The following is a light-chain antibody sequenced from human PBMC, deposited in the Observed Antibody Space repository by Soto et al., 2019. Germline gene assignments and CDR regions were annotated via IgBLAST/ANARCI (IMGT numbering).Light chain of an antibody. Sequence: DIVMTQSPDSLAGSLGDRATINCKSSQTVVYSTSDSTGFAWYQQKPGQPPKLLIYWASTRESGVPDRFSGSGSRTDFTLTNSSLQAEDVAVYYCQKYYDTPYTCGQGTKLVIK. CDR3: QKYYDTPYT. J-gene: IGKJ2*01. CDR2: WAS. V-gene: IGKV4-1*01. CDR1: QTVVYSTSDSTG.